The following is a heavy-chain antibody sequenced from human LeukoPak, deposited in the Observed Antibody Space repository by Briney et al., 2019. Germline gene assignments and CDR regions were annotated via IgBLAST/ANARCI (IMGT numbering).Heavy chain of an antibody. J-gene: IGHJ6*03. CDR3: AKDPVAAAGTFYYLAV. D-gene: IGHD6-13*01. CDR2: IWYNGGRK. CDR1: GFTFRSYG. Sequence: GGSLRLACVASGFTFRSYGMCWVRQSPGKGLEWVAFIWYNGGRKYYPDSVKGRFTISRDNTKNTLYLEINSLRPDDTGIYYCAKDPVAAAGTFYYLAVWGKGTTVSVS. V-gene: IGHV3-33*03.